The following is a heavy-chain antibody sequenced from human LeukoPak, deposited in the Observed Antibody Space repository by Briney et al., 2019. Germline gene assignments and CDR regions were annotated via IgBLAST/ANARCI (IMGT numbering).Heavy chain of an antibody. CDR1: GYTFTSYG. CDR3: ARDPYDFWARNYYYYMDV. J-gene: IGHJ6*03. Sequence: ASVKVSCKASGYTFTSYGISWVRQAPGQGLEWMGWISAYNGNTNYAQKLQGRVTMTTDTSTSTAYMELRSLRSDDTAVYYCARDPYDFWARNYYYYMDVWGKGTTVTVSS. V-gene: IGHV1-18*01. D-gene: IGHD3-3*01. CDR2: ISAYNGNT.